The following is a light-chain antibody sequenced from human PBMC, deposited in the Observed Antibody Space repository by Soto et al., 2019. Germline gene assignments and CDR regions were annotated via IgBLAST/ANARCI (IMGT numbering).Light chain of an antibody. CDR1: QTVSSY. Sequence: EIVMTQSPATLSVSPGEGATLSCRASQTVSSYLAWYQQKPGQAPRLLISRASTRATGVPARFSGSGSATEFTLTISGLQSEDFAVYFCQQYSNWPLTVGGGTKVDIK. CDR2: RAS. V-gene: IGKV3D-15*01. J-gene: IGKJ4*01. CDR3: QQYSNWPLT.